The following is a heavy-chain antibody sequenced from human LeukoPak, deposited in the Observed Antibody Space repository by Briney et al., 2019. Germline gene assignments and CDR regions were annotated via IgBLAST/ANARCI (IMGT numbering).Heavy chain of an antibody. CDR3: ASVYAGDFDY. J-gene: IGHJ4*02. Sequence: GESLKISCQGSGYSFSAHWITWVRQMPGKGLEWMGRIDPSDSHIKYSPSFQGHVIISVDKSISTAYLQWSSLKASDTAMYYCASVYAGDFDYWGQGTLVTVSS. D-gene: IGHD2-8*01. CDR1: GYSFSAHW. CDR2: IDPSDSHI. V-gene: IGHV5-10-1*01.